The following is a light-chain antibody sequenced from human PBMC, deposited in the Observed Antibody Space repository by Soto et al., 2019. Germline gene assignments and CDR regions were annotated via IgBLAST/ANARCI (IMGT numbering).Light chain of an antibody. CDR2: GAS. CDR1: RTVHSN. CDR3: QQYGSSGT. J-gene: IGKJ1*01. V-gene: IGKV3-20*01. Sequence: EIVMTQSPATVSVSPGDRVTLSCRPSRTVHSNAAWYQHKPGQAPRLLIYGASTRATGIPDRFSGSGSRTDFTLTFSRLEPEDFAVYYCQQYGSSGTSGQGTKVEIK.